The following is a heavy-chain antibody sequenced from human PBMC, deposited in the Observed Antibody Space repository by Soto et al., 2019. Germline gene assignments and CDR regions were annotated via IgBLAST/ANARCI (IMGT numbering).Heavy chain of an antibody. CDR2: ISYDGSNK. D-gene: IGHD1-7*01. V-gene: IGHV3-30*18. J-gene: IGHJ6*02. Sequence: GVSLRLSCAASGFTFSSYGMHWVRQAPGKGLEWVAVISYDGSNKYYADSVKGRFTISRDNSKNTLYLQMNSLRAEDTAVYYCAKDRNYRNYYGMDVWGQGTTVTVS. CDR3: AKDRNYRNYYGMDV. CDR1: GFTFSSYG.